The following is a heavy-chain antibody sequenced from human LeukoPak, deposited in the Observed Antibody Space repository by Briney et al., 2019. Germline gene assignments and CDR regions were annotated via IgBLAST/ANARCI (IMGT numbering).Heavy chain of an antibody. CDR3: ARFLYGVYSHYFDY. Sequence: GESLKIPCKGSGYLFTNYWIGWVRQMPWKGLEWMGIIYPGDSETRYGPSSQGQVTISADKSISTAYLQWSGLKASDSAMYYCARFLYGVYSHYFDYWGQGTLVTVSS. CDR2: IYPGDSET. D-gene: IGHD4-17*01. CDR1: GYLFTNYW. J-gene: IGHJ4*02. V-gene: IGHV5-51*01.